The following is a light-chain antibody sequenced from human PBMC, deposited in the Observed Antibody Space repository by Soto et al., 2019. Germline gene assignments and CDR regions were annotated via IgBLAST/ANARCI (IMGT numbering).Light chain of an antibody. CDR2: AAS. Sequence: DIQMTQSPSSLSASVGDRVTSTCRASQGINNDLAWYQQKPGKVPKLLIYAASTLQSGVPSRFSGSGSGTDFTLTISSLQPEDVATYYCQKYNSAPLTFGQGTRLEIK. J-gene: IGKJ5*01. CDR1: QGINND. V-gene: IGKV1-27*01. CDR3: QKYNSAPLT.